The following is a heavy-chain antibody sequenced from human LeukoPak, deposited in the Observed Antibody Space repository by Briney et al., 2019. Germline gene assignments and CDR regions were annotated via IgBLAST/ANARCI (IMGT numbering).Heavy chain of an antibody. J-gene: IGHJ1*01. D-gene: IGHD3-10*02. Sequence: SETLPLTCTVSGGSISSYYWSWIRQPPGKGLEWIGYIYYSGSTNYNPSLKSRVTISVDTSKNQFSLKLGSVAAADTAVYYCARLGLTFMSPEYFQHWGQGTLVTVSS. V-gene: IGHV4-59*08. CDR2: IYYSGST. CDR1: GGSISSYY. CDR3: ARLGLTFMSPEYFQH.